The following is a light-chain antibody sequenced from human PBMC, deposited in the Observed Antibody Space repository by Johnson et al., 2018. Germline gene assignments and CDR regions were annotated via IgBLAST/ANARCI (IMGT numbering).Light chain of an antibody. CDR3: GTWDSSVSAGNV. J-gene: IGLJ1*01. V-gene: IGLV1-51*02. CDR1: SSNIGNNY. Sequence: QSVLTQPPSVSAAPGQKVTISCSGSSSNIGNNYVSWYQQLPGTAPKLLLYENNQRPSGIPDRFSGSKSVTSATLLITRLQTEDEADYYCGTWDSSVSAGNVVGTGTKVTVL. CDR2: ENN.